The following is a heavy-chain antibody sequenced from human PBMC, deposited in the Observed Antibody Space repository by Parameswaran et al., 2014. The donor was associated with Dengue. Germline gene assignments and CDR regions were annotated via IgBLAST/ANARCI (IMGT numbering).Heavy chain of an antibody. Sequence: WVRQAPGQGLEWMGWMKSNTGNTGYAQKFQGRVTMTRNTSISIAYMELSSLRSEDTAVYYCARDRGSLRWGQGTLVTVSS. J-gene: IGHJ4*02. CDR2: MKSNTGNT. CDR3: ARDRGSLR. V-gene: IGHV1-8*01.